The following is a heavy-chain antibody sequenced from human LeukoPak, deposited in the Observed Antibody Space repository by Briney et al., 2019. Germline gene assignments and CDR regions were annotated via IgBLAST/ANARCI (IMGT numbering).Heavy chain of an antibody. CDR2: IYHSGST. Sequence: SETLSLTCAVSGGSISSGGYSWSWIRQPPGKGLEWIGYIYHSGSTYYNPSLKSRVTISVDRSKNQFSLKLSSVTAADTAVYYCARYSYYYDSSGKSEINWFDPWGQGTLVTVSS. D-gene: IGHD3-22*01. V-gene: IGHV4-30-2*01. J-gene: IGHJ5*02. CDR3: ARYSYYYDSSGKSEINWFDP. CDR1: GGSISSGGYS.